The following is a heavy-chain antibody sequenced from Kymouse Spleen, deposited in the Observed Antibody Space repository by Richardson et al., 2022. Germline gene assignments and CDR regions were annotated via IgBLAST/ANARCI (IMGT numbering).Heavy chain of an antibody. D-gene: IGHD3-9*01. V-gene: IGHV4-34*01. J-gene: IGHJ5*02. CDR3: ARGDYDILTGYYRRWFDP. CDR1: GGSFSGYY. Sequence: QVQLQQWGAGLLKPSETLSLTCAVYGGSFSGYYWSWIRQPPGKGLEWIGEINHSGSTNYNPSLKSRVTISVDTSKNQFSLKLSSVTAADTAVYYCARGDYDILTGYYRRWFDPWGQGTLVTVSS. CDR2: INHSGST.